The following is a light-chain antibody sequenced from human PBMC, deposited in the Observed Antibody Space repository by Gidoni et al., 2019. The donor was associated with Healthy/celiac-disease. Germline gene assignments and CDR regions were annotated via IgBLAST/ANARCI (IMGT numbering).Light chain of an antibody. CDR3: QQYKSYLFT. Sequence: DIQLTQSPSTLSASVGDRVTITCRASQSISSWLAWYQQKPGKAPKLLIYDASSLESGVPSRVSGSGSGTEFTLTISSLQPDDFATYYCQQYKSYLFTFGPGTKVDIK. J-gene: IGKJ3*01. CDR2: DAS. CDR1: QSISSW. V-gene: IGKV1-5*01.